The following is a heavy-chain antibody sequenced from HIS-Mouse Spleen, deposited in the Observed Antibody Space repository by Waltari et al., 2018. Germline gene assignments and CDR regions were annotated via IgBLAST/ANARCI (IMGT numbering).Heavy chain of an antibody. D-gene: IGHD6-6*01. Sequence: EVQSVESGGGLIQPGGSLRLSGAASGFTVRSNYMSWARQAPGRGVEWVSVIYSGGSTYYADSVKGRFTISRDNSKNTLYLQMNSLRAEDTAVYYCARDTVIAARSYGMDVWGQGTTVTVSS. CDR3: ARDTVIAARSYGMDV. J-gene: IGHJ6*02. CDR2: IYSGGST. V-gene: IGHV3-53*01. CDR1: GFTVRSNY.